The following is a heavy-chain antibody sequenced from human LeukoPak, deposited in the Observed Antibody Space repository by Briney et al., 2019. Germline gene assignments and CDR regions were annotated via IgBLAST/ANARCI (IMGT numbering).Heavy chain of an antibody. D-gene: IGHD1-7*01. CDR1: GYTFTTYG. Sequence: VASMKVSCKASGYTFTTYGISWVRQAPGQGLEWMGWISPYNGNTNYAQNLQGRVTMTIDTSTSTAYMELTSLRSDDTAVYYCARASPTGTTWTVYWGQGTLVTVSS. CDR3: ARASPTGTTWTVY. V-gene: IGHV1-18*01. J-gene: IGHJ4*02. CDR2: ISPYNGNT.